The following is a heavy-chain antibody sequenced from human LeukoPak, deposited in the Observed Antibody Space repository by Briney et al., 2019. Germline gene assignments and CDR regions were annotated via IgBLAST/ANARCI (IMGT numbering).Heavy chain of an antibody. Sequence: GGSLRLSCGASGITFSSYGMHWVRQAPGMGLEWVASISSDGSNKYYVDSVKGRFTISRDNSKNTLYLQMNSLRIEDTAVYYCAQGGEVSSWYKRLKLFFAYSGQATLVTVHS. CDR3: AQGGEVSSWYKRLKLFFAY. V-gene: IGHV3-30*18. CDR2: ISSDGSNK. D-gene: IGHD6-13*01. CDR1: GITFSSYG. J-gene: IGHJ4*02.